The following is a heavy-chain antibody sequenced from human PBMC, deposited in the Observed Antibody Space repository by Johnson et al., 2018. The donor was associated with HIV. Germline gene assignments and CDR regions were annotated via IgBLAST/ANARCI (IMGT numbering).Heavy chain of an antibody. CDR1: GFTFSSYA. V-gene: IGHV3-7*05. J-gene: IGHJ3*02. CDR2: IKQDGSEK. D-gene: IGHD1-1*01. CDR3: ATQYNYRQPFDI. Sequence: EVQLVESGGGLVQPGGSLRLSCAASGFTFSSYAMSWVRQAPGKGLEWVANIKQDGSEKYYVDSVKGRFTISRDNAKNSLYLQMNSLRAEDTAVYYCATQYNYRQPFDIWGQGTMVTVSS.